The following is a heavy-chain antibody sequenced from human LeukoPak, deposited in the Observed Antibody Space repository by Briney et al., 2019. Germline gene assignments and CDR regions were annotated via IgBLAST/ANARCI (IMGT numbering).Heavy chain of an antibody. J-gene: IGHJ5*02. CDR2: IYTSGST. CDR1: GGSISGYY. D-gene: IGHD2-2*01. CDR3: ARDEGSTSYNWFDP. V-gene: IGHV4-4*07. Sequence: SETLSLTCTVSGGSISGYYWSWSRQPAGKGLEWIGRIYTSGSTNYNPSLKSRVTMSVDTSKKQFPLKLSSVTAADTAVYWCARDEGSTSYNWFDPWGQGTLVTVSS.